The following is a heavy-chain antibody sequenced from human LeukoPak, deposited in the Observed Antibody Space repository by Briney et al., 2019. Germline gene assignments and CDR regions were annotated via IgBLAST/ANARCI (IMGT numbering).Heavy chain of an antibody. CDR2: INPGGGST. Sequence: GASVKVSCKASGYSFTSYYIHWVRQAPGQGLEWMGLINPGGGSTHYEQKFQGRVTMTGDMSASTVYMELSSLRSEDTAVYYCAREVVDTASGHSPIQDYWGQGTLVTVSS. CDR1: GYSFTSYY. CDR3: AREVVDTASGHSPIQDY. J-gene: IGHJ4*02. V-gene: IGHV1-46*01. D-gene: IGHD5-18*01.